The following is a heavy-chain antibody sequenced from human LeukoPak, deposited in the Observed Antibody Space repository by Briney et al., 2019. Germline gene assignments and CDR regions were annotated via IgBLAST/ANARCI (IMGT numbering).Heavy chain of an antibody. J-gene: IGHJ4*02. V-gene: IGHV3-53*01. CDR2: IYSGGST. CDR1: GFTVSSNY. Sequence: GGSLRLSCAASGFTVSSNYMSWVRQAPGKGLEWVSVIYSGGSTYYAGSVKGRFTISRDNSKNTLYLQMNSLRAEDTAVYYCGLVTGYFFDCWGQGTLVAVSS. CDR3: GLVTGYFFDC. D-gene: IGHD3-9*01.